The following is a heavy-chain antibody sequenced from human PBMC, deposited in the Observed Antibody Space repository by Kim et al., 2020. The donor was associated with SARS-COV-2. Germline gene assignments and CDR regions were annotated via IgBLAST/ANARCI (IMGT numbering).Heavy chain of an antibody. CDR1: GFTLSNSD. V-gene: IGHV3-23*01. D-gene: IGHD1-20*01. J-gene: IGHJ5*02. Sequence: GGSLRLSCAVSGFTLSNSDMSWVRQAPGKGLEWVSGISDTGVGTYYASSVRGRFTISRDTSKNTLYLQMNRLRAEDTAIYYCAKNIMSPWLDPWGQGTLV. CDR2: ISDTGVGT. CDR3: AKNIMSPWLDP.